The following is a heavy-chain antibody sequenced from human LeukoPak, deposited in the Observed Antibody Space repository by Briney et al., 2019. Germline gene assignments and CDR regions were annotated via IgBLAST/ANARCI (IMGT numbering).Heavy chain of an antibody. J-gene: IGHJ4*02. CDR2: ISAYNGNT. Sequence: GASVKVSCKASGYTFTSYGISWVRQAPGQGLEWMGWISAYNGNTNYAQKLRGRVTMTTDTSTSTAYMELRSLRSDDTAVYYCARDLGYYDFWSGYYTQEEHYFDYWGQGTLVTVSS. D-gene: IGHD3-3*01. CDR3: ARDLGYYDFWSGYYTQEEHYFDY. CDR1: GYTFTSYG. V-gene: IGHV1-18*01.